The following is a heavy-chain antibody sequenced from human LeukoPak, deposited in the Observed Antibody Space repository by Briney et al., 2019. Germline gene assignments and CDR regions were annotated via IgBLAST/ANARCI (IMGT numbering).Heavy chain of an antibody. J-gene: IGHJ4*02. Sequence: GSLRLSCAASGFSVSDHYMNWVRQAPGKGLEWVAFIRYDGSNKYYADSVKGRFTISRDNAKNSLYLQMNSLRAEDTAVYYCAPVPGSGWSEWGQGTLVTVSS. CDR3: APVPGSGWSE. V-gene: IGHV3-30*02. D-gene: IGHD6-19*01. CDR2: IRYDGSNK. CDR1: GFSVSDHY.